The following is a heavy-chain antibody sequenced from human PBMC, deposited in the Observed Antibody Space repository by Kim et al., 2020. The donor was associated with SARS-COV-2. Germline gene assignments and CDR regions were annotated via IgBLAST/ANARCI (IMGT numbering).Heavy chain of an antibody. V-gene: IGHV3-33*01. CDR2: IWYDGSNK. Sequence: GGSLRLSCAASGFTFSSYGMHWVRQAPGKGLEWVAVIWYDGSNKYYADSVKGRFTISRDNSKNTLYLQMNSLRAEDTAVYYCARDLGVVVITRDAAFDIWGQGTMVTVSS. CDR1: GFTFSSYG. CDR3: ARDLGVVVITRDAAFDI. D-gene: IGHD3-22*01. J-gene: IGHJ3*02.